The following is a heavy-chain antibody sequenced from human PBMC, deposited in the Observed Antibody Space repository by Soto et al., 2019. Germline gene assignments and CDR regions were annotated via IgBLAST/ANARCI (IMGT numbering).Heavy chain of an antibody. V-gene: IGHV4-59*01. D-gene: IGHD3-10*01. CDR3: ARAMYYYGSGIHWFDP. CDR2: IYYSGST. Sequence: SETLSLTCTVSGGSISSSYWSWIRQPPGKGLEWIGYIYYSGSTNYNPSLKSRVTISVDTSKNQFSLKLSSVTAADTAVYYCARAMYYYGSGIHWFDPWGQGTLVTVPQ. CDR1: GGSISSSY. J-gene: IGHJ5*02.